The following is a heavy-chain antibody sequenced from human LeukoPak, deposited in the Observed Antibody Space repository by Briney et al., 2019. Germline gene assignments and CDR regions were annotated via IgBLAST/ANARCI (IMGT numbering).Heavy chain of an antibody. CDR2: IGESGSYT. Sequence: PGGSLRLSCAASGFTFSTYGMHWVRQAPGRGLEWVSSIGESGSYTYYADSVKGRFTVSRDNSESTLYLQMSSLRAEDTALYYCAKDVASGTCYDYWGQGTLVTVSS. V-gene: IGHV3-23*01. J-gene: IGHJ4*02. CDR1: GFTFSTYG. D-gene: IGHD1-26*01. CDR3: AKDVASGTCYDY.